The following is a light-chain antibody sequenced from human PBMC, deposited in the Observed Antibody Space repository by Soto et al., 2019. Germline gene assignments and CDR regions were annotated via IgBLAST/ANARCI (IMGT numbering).Light chain of an antibody. CDR1: QTISSW. V-gene: IGKV1-5*03. CDR3: QHYNSYSEA. Sequence: EIQMTQSPSTLSVSLGDRVTLPCLASQTISSWLAWYQQKPGKAPKLLIYKASTLKSGVPSRFSGSGSGTEFTLTISSLQPDDFATYYCQHYNSYSEAFGQGTKV. J-gene: IGKJ1*01. CDR2: KAS.